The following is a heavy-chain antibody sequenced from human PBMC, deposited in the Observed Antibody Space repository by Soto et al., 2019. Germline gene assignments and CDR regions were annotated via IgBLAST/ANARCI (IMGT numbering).Heavy chain of an antibody. J-gene: IGHJ4*02. D-gene: IGHD2-2*01. CDR2: ISGSGGST. CDR1: GFTFSSYA. Sequence: EVQLLESGGGLVQPGGSLRLSCAASGFTFSSYAMSWVRQAPGKGLEWVSAISGSGGSTYYADSVKGRFTISRDNSKNTLYLQMNSRRAEDTAVYYCAKDSLKYQLLLFYDVDYWGQGTRVTVSS. CDR3: AKDSLKYQLLLFYDVDY. V-gene: IGHV3-23*01.